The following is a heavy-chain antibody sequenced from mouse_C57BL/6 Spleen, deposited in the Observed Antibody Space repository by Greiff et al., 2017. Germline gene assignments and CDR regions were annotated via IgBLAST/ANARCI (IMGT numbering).Heavy chain of an antibody. CDR1: GYTFTDYY. V-gene: IGHV1-19*01. D-gene: IGHD2-4*01. CDR2: INPYNGGT. J-gene: IGHJ3*01. Sequence: EVMLVESGPVLVKPGASVKMSCKASGYTFTDYYMNWVKQSHGKSLEWIGVINPYNGGTSYNQKFKGKATLTVDKSSSTAYMELNSLTSEDSAVYYCARLLYDYDEAYWGQGTLVTVSA. CDR3: ARLLYDYDEAY.